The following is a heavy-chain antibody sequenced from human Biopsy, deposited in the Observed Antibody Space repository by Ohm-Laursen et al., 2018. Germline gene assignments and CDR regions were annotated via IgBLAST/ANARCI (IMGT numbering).Heavy chain of an antibody. D-gene: IGHD2-21*01. V-gene: IGHV1-2*02. CDR3: ARDPLNGHKHFDY. J-gene: IGHJ4*02. CDR1: SYTFTVYN. Sequence: SVKVSCTASSYTFTVYNIHWMRQAPGQGLEWLGYIHCKTGAINYAQKFQGKVTITRDTSISTAYLALGSLRSADTAIYYCARDPLNGHKHFDYWGQGSLVTVSS. CDR2: IHCKTGAI.